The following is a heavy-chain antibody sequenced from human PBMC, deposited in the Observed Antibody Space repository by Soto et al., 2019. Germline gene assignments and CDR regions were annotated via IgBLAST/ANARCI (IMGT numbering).Heavy chain of an antibody. J-gene: IGHJ6*02. CDR1: GGSISSSSYY. D-gene: IGHD6-6*01. Sequence: SETLSLTCTVSGGSISSSSYYWGWIRQPPGKGLEWIGSIYYSGSTYYNPSLKSRVTISVDTSKNQFSLKLSSVTAVDTAVYYCARRSIAAREVYYYGMDVWGQGTTVTVLL. CDR3: ARRSIAAREVYYYGMDV. CDR2: IYYSGST. V-gene: IGHV4-39*01.